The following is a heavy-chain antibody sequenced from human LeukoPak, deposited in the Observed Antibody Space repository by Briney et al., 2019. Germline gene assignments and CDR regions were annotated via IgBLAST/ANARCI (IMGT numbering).Heavy chain of an antibody. CDR1: GYTFTSYD. CDR2: MNPNSGNT. V-gene: IGHV1-8*01. J-gene: IGHJ4*02. Sequence: ASVKVSCKASGYTFTSYDINWVRQATGQGLEWMGWMNPNSGNTGYAQKFQGRVTMTRNTSISTAYKELSSLRSEDTAVYHCARGGVIKRWLQFVYWGQGTLVTVSS. D-gene: IGHD5-24*01. CDR3: ARGGVIKRWLQFVY.